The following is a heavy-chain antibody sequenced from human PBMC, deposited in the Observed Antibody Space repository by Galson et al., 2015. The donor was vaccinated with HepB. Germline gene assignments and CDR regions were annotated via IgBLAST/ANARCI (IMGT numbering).Heavy chain of an antibody. V-gene: IGHV1-69*02. CDR2: IIPILGIA. CDR1: GGTFSSYT. Sequence: SVKVSCKASGGTFSSYTISWVRQAPGQGLEWMGRIIPILGIANYAQKFQGRVTITADKSTSTAYMELSSLRSEDTAVYYCARSNSGPTLNLNWFDPWGQGTLVTVSS. J-gene: IGHJ5*02. D-gene: IGHD6-19*01. CDR3: ARSNSGPTLNLNWFDP.